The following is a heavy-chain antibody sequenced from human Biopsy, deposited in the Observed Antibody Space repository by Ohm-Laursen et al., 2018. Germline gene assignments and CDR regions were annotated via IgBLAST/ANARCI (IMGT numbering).Heavy chain of an antibody. D-gene: IGHD4-11*01. V-gene: IGHV3-7*04. CDR3: ARGNGPSA. J-gene: IGHJ5*02. CDR1: GITFNSDW. Sequence: SLRLSCAASGITFNSDWMSWVRQALGKGLEWVAIIREHGNEEFYVDSVKGRFTISGDNARNSVYLQMNSLRAEDTAIYYCARGNGPSAWGQGTLVIVSS. CDR2: IREHGNEE.